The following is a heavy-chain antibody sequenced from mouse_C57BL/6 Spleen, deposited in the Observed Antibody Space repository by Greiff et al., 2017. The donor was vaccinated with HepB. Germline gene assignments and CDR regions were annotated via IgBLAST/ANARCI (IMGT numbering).Heavy chain of an antibody. CDR3: ASRHYYGSSYPFAY. V-gene: IGHV1-82*01. CDR1: GYAFSSSW. J-gene: IGHJ3*01. CDR2: IYPGDGDT. D-gene: IGHD1-1*01. Sequence: VQLQQSGPELVKPGASVKISCKASGYAFSSSWMNWVKPRPGKGLEWIGRIYPGDGDTNYNGKFKGKATLTADKSSSTAYMQLSSLTSEDAAFYFCASRHYYGSSYPFAYWGQGTLVTVSA.